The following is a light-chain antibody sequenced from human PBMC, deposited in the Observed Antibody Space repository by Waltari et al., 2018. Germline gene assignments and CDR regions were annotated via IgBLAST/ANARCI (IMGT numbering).Light chain of an antibody. CDR3: QHYGSSLYT. J-gene: IGKJ2*01. Sequence: DIVLTQSPGTLSLSRGEGATLSCRDSQSVTSSCLAWYQQKPGQPPWLLIYGASSRATGIPDRFSGGGSGPDFTLTISKLAPEDFAVYFSQHYGSSLYTFGQGTKLEIK. V-gene: IGKV3-20*01. CDR1: QSVTSSC. CDR2: GAS.